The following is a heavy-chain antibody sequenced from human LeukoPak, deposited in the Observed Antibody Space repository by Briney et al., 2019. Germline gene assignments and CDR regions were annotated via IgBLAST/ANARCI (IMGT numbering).Heavy chain of an antibody. CDR1: GFTFSNYA. J-gene: IGHJ6*02. D-gene: IGHD3-16*01. CDR2: ISGSGATT. V-gene: IGHV3-23*01. Sequence: GGSLRLSCAASGFTFSNYAMSWVRQAPGKGLEWVSVISGSGATTDHADSVMGRFTISRDNSKNTLYLQLDSLRADDTAVYFCAKGRWGAYYYGMDVWGQGTTVTVSS. CDR3: AKGRWGAYYYGMDV.